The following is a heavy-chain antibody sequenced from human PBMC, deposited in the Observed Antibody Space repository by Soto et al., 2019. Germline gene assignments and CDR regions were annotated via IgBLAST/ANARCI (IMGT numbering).Heavy chain of an antibody. V-gene: IGHV3-49*04. CDR2: IRSKAHGGKT. CDR1: GFSFGGYA. Sequence: GGSLRLSCTGSGFSFGGYAMSWVRQAPGKGLEWVGFIRSKAHGGKTEHAASVKDRLTMSRDDSKSIVNLQMKSMKKEEKAVYYCTSARDHSGYYFPPYWGQG. J-gene: IGHJ1*01. D-gene: IGHD3-22*01. CDR3: TSARDHSGYYFPPY.